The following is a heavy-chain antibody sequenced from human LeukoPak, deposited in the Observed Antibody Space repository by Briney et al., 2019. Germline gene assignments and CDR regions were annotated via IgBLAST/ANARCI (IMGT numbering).Heavy chain of an antibody. J-gene: IGHJ4*02. Sequence: GGSLRLSCAASGFTFSSYWMHWVRQAPGKGLEWVSYISSSGNPIYYADSVKGRFTISRDNAKNSLFLQMNSLRAEDTAVYYCARVEGDYWGQGTLVTVSS. CDR2: ISSSGNPI. CDR1: GFTFSSYW. CDR3: ARVEGDY. V-gene: IGHV3-48*04. D-gene: IGHD3-3*01.